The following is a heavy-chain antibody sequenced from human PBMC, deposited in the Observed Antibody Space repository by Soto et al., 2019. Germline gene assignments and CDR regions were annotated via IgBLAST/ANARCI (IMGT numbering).Heavy chain of an antibody. J-gene: IGHJ4*02. D-gene: IGHD6-19*01. Sequence: EVQLLESGGGLVHPGGSLRLSCATSGFSFSSYAMTWLRQAPGKGLEWVSTISPTGGSTYYADSVTGRFTISRDDSKNTLYRHMNSLRAEDTATDYCAKDLLQWLGGSGPFDYCGQGTLVNVSS. V-gene: IGHV3-23*01. CDR3: AKDLLQWLGGSGPFDY. CDR1: GFSFSSYA. CDR2: ISPTGGST.